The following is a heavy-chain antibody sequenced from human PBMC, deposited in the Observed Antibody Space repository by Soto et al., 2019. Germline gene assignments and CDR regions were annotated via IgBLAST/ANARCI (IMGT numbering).Heavy chain of an antibody. J-gene: IGHJ5*02. Sequence: SETLSLTCAVYGGSFSGYYWSWIRQPPGKGLEWIGEINHSGSTNYNPSLKSRVTISVDTSKNQFSLKLSSATAADTAVYYCARGGEQQSDLWFDPWGQGTLVTVSS. CDR3: ARGGEQQSDLWFDP. D-gene: IGHD6-13*01. V-gene: IGHV4-34*01. CDR1: GGSFSGYY. CDR2: INHSGST.